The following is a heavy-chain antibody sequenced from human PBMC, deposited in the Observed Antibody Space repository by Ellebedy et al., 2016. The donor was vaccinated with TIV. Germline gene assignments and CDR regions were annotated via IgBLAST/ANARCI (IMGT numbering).Heavy chain of an antibody. CDR3: ARVATGWELLSFDY. V-gene: IGHV3-74*01. Sequence: GESLKISXVAAGFTFSSYWMHWVRQAPGKGLVWVSRIKSDGSSTNYADSVKGRFTISRDNAKNTLYLQMHSLRVEDTAVYYCARVATGWELLSFDYWGQGTLVTVSS. D-gene: IGHD1-26*01. CDR2: IKSDGSST. J-gene: IGHJ4*02. CDR1: GFTFSSYW.